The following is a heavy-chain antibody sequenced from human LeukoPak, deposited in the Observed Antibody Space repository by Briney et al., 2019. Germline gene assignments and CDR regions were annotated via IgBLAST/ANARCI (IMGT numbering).Heavy chain of an antibody. CDR3: ARESEGLDS. Sequence: GGSLRLSCAASGFTFSSFWMSWVRQAPGKGLEWMAVISYDGYYKYYADSMKGRFTFSRDNSKNTLYLQMNSLRAEDTAVYYCARESEGLDSWGQGTLVTVSS. CDR1: GFTFSSFW. CDR2: ISYDGYYK. J-gene: IGHJ4*02. V-gene: IGHV3-30-3*01.